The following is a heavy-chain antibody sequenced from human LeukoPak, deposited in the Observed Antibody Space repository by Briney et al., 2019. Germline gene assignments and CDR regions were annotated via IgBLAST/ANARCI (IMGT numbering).Heavy chain of an antibody. CDR3: ARDRALNWFDP. J-gene: IGHJ5*02. V-gene: IGHV3-7*01. CDR2: IKQDGSEK. CDR1: GFTFSSYW. D-gene: IGHD3-10*01. Sequence: GGSLRLPCAASGFTFSSYWMSWVRQAPGKGLEWVANIKQDGSEKYYVDSVKGRFTISRDNAKNSLYLQMNSLRAEDTAVYYCARDRALNWFDPWAQGTLVTVSS.